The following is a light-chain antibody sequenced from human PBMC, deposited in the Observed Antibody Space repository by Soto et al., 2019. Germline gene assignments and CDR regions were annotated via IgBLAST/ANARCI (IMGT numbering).Light chain of an antibody. V-gene: IGKV3-15*01. CDR2: GAS. CDR3: QQYSDWPPWT. J-gene: IGKJ1*01. Sequence: EIVLTQSPATLSLSPGERATLSCRASQSVSRYLAWYQQKPGEAPRLLIFGASTRATGIPARFSGGGSGTEFTLTISSLQSEDFAVYYCQQYSDWPPWTFGQGTKVDIK. CDR1: QSVSRY.